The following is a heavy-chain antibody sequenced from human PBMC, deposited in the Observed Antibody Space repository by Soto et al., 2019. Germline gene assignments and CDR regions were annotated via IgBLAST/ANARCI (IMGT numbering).Heavy chain of an antibody. Sequence: PGGSLRLSCAASGFTFSSYAMSWVRQAPGKGLEWVSAISGSGGSTYYADSVKGRFTISRDNSKNTLYLQMNSLRAEDTAVYYCAKWPAYDSSGYYHFDYWGQGTLVTVSS. CDR2: ISGSGGST. CDR1: GFTFSSYA. CDR3: AKWPAYDSSGYYHFDY. V-gene: IGHV3-23*01. J-gene: IGHJ4*02. D-gene: IGHD3-22*01.